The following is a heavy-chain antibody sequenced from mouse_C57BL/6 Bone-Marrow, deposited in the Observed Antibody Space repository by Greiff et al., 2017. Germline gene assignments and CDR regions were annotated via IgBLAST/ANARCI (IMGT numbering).Heavy chain of an antibody. D-gene: IGHD2-4*01. Sequence: EVQLKQSGPELVKPGASVKISCKASGYTFTDYYMNWVKQSHGKSLEWIGDINPNNGGTSYNQKFKGKATLTVDKSSSTAYMELRSLTSEDSAVYYCARSYDYGYFDVWGTGTTVTVSS. V-gene: IGHV1-26*01. CDR3: ARSYDYGYFDV. CDR2: INPNNGGT. CDR1: GYTFTDYY. J-gene: IGHJ1*03.